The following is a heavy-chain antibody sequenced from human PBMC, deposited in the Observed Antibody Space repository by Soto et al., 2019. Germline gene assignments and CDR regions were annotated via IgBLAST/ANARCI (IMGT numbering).Heavy chain of an antibody. D-gene: IGHD1-1*01. Sequence: GSLRLSCAASGFTFVSHWMHLFRQAPGKGLVWVSHIGPDGTTTRDADSVQGRFTISRDNARNTLYLQMDSLRDEDTAVYYCARDNNWSYDYWGQGILVTVSS. CDR1: GFTFVSHW. CDR3: ARDNNWSYDY. CDR2: IGPDGTTT. V-gene: IGHV3-74*01. J-gene: IGHJ4*02.